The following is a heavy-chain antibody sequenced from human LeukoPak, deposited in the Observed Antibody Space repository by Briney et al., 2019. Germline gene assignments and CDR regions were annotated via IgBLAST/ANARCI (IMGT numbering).Heavy chain of an antibody. V-gene: IGHV4-61*02. Sequence: SETLSLTCTVSGGSISSGSYYWSWIRQPAGKGLEWIGRIYTSGSTNYNPSLKSRVTISVDTSKNQFSLKLSSVTAADTAVYYCARWDDWSSGYFDYWGQGTLVTVSS. CDR2: IYTSGST. CDR3: ARWDDWSSGYFDY. D-gene: IGHD3-22*01. J-gene: IGHJ4*02. CDR1: GGSISSGSYY.